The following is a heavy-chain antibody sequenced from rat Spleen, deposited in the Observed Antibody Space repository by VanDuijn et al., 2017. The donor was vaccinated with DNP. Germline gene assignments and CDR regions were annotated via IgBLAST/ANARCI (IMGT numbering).Heavy chain of an antibody. CDR1: GFSLSDYA. D-gene: IGHD4-3*01. Sequence: EVQLVESGGDLVQPGGSLKLSCGASGFSLSDYAMAWVRQAPKKGLEWVATVTFDGSRTYYRDSVNGRFTISRDNARNIVYLQMNSLRSEDMATYYCVRWNSGHFDYWGQGVMVTVSS. J-gene: IGHJ2*01. CDR2: VTFDGSRT. CDR3: VRWNSGHFDY. V-gene: IGHV5-17*01.